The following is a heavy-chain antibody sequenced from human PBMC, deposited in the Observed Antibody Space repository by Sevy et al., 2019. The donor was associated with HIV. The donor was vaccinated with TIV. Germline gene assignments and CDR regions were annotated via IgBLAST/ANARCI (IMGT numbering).Heavy chain of an antibody. V-gene: IGHV3-21*01. J-gene: IGHJ3*02. CDR3: AGDRREMVKGADDSFHI. CDR2: ISSSSNYI. D-gene: IGHD3-10*01. CDR1: GFTFSRSS. Sequence: GGSLRLSCIASGFTFSRSSMIWVRQAPGKGLEWVSSISSSSNYIYYADSMKGRFTLPIDNAKNSPYMQMNSLRAEDTAVYYCAGDRREMVKGADDSFHIWGQGTMVTVSS.